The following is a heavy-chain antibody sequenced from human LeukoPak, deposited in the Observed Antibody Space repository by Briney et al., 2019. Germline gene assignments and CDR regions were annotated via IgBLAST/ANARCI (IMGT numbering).Heavy chain of an antibody. CDR3: ALLVGATLDFDY. D-gene: IGHD1-26*01. V-gene: IGHV3-23*01. J-gene: IGHJ4*02. Sequence: PGGSLRLSCAASGFTFSSYGMSWVRQAPGKGLEWVSTISGSGDSTYYADSVKGRFTISRDNAKNSLYLQMNSLRAEDTAVYYCALLVGATLDFDYWGQGTLVTVSS. CDR1: GFTFSSYG. CDR2: ISGSGDST.